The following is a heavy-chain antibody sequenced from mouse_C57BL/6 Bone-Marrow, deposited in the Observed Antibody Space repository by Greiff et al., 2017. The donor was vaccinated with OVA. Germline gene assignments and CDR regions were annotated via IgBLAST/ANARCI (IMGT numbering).Heavy chain of an antibody. V-gene: IGHV3-8*01. CDR3: ARSYSPSSTYWYFDV. J-gene: IGHJ1*03. CDR1: GYSITSDY. CDR2: ISYSGST. D-gene: IGHD1-1*01. Sequence: EVKLVESGPGLAKPSQTLSLTCSVTGYSITSDYWNWIRKFPGNKLEYMGYISYSGSTYYNPSLKSRISITRDTSKNQYYLQLNSVTTEDTATYYCARSYSPSSTYWYFDVWGTGTTVTVSS.